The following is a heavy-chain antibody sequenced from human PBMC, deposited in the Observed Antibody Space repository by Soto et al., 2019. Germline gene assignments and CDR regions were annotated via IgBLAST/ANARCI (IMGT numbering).Heavy chain of an antibody. V-gene: IGHV5-51*03. D-gene: IGHD6-13*01. CDR3: ARHNRYSSTWFEGWFDP. CDR1: GYSFTNYW. CDR2: IPPGDSDT. J-gene: IGHJ5*02. Sequence: EVQLVQSGAEVKKAGESLKISCQGSGYSFTNYWVGWVRQIPGRGLEWMGIIPPGDSDTGYSPFFQGQVTISADKSISTAYLQWSSLKASDTAMYYCARHNRYSSTWFEGWFDPWGQGTLVTVSS.